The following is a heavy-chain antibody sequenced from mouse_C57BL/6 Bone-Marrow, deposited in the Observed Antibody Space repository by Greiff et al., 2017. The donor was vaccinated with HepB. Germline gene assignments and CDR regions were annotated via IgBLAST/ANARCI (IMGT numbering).Heavy chain of an antibody. CDR2: IHPNSGST. CDR1: GYTFTSYW. CDR3: ARWSGNPFAY. J-gene: IGHJ3*01. D-gene: IGHD1-3*01. Sequence: VQLQQPGAELVKPGASVKLSCKASGYTFTSYWMHWVKQRPGQGLEWIGMIHPNSGSTNYNEKFKSKATLTVDKSSSTAYLQLSSLTSEDSAVYYCARWSGNPFAYWGQGTLVTVSA. V-gene: IGHV1-64*01.